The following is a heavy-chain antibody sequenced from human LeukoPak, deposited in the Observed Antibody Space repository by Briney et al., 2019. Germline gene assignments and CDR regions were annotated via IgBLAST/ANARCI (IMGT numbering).Heavy chain of an antibody. CDR3: ARAITVAGTISFAY. CDR2: ISGYNGNT. Sequence: ASVKVSCKASGYTFTSYGINGVRQSPGQGLEWMGCISGYNGNTDYAQKLQGRVTVTTDTSTSTAYMELRSLRSDDTAVYYCARAITVAGTISFAYWGQGTLVTVSS. CDR1: GYTFTSYG. V-gene: IGHV1-18*01. J-gene: IGHJ4*02. D-gene: IGHD6-19*01.